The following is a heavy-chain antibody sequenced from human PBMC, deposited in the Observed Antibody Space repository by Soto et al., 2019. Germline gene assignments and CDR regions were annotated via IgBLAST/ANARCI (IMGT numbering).Heavy chain of an antibody. D-gene: IGHD6-6*01. J-gene: IGHJ4*02. CDR2: IYYDGNT. CDR3: ARSSITPRLFMYPFDY. V-gene: IGHV4-39*01. Sequence: QLQLQESGPGLVKPSETLSLTCTVSGGSITSSSHYWGWIRQPPGKGLECIGNIYYDGNTYYNPSTKSRVTSSLDTSKNQFSLRLNSVTAADTAVYYCARSSITPRLFMYPFDYWGQGTLVTVSS. CDR1: GGSITSSSHY.